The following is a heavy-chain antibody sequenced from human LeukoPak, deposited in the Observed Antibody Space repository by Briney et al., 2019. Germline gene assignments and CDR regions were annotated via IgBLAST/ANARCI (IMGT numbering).Heavy chain of an antibody. D-gene: IGHD5-24*01. V-gene: IGHV3-23*01. CDR1: GFPLSSYA. CDR3: ARELWRWLQFVAFDI. CDR2: IGTSGGST. J-gene: IGHJ3*02. Sequence: AGGSLRLSCEVSGFPLSSYAMSWVRQAPGRGLEWVSLIGTSGGSTYYGDSVKGRFTISRDNSKNTLYLQMNSLRAEDTAVYYCARELWRWLQFVAFDIWGQGTMVTVSS.